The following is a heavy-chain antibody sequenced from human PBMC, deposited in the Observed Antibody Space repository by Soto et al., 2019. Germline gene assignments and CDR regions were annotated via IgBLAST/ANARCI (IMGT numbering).Heavy chain of an antibody. CDR3: ARVGLDLSHFDY. D-gene: IGHD3-16*01. CDR2: IYYSGST. Sequence: KTSETLSLTCTVSGGSISSYYWSWIRQPPGKGLEWIGYIYYSGSTNYNPSLKSRVTISVDTSKNQFSLKLSSVTAADTAVYYCARVGLDLSHFDYWGQGSLVTVSS. CDR1: GGSISSYY. V-gene: IGHV4-59*01. J-gene: IGHJ4*02.